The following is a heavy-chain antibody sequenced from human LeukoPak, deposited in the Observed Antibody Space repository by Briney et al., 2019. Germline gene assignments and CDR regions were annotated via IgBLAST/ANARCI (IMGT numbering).Heavy chain of an antibody. D-gene: IGHD5-24*01. CDR3: AKARDGYNYPYYYGMDV. V-gene: IGHV3-23*01. CDR2: ISADGGST. CDR1: GFIFSSYA. J-gene: IGHJ6*02. Sequence: GGSLRLSCSASGFIFSSYAVSWVRQVPGKGLQWVSAISADGGSTHYADSVKGRFTISRDNSKNTLHLQMNNLRAEDTAVYYCAKARDGYNYPYYYGMDVWGQGTTVTVSS.